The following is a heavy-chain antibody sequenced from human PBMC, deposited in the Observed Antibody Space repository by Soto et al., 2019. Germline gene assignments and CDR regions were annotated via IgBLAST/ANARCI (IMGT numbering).Heavy chain of an antibody. CDR3: ARAKIRVVVAPGAFDI. CDR1: GFTFSSYS. V-gene: IGHV3-21*01. CDR2: ISSSSSYI. Sequence: PGGSLRLSCAASGFTFSSYSMNWVRQAPGKGLEWVSSISSSSSYIYYADSVKVRFTISRDNAKNSLYLQMNSLRAEDTAVYYCARAKIRVVVAPGAFDIWGQGTMVTVSS. J-gene: IGHJ3*02. D-gene: IGHD3-22*01.